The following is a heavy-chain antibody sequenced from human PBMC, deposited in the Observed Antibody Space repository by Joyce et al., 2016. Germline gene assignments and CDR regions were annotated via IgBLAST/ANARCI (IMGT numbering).Heavy chain of an antibody. CDR1: GFTFDSYG. V-gene: IGHV3-48*01. J-gene: IGHJ4*02. Sequence: EVQLVESGGGLVQPGGSLRLSCAASGFTFDSYGMTWVRQAPGKGLEWVAYVSSGSSTIDHAESVQGRLTSSRDDARNSLYLQMDRLRVDDTAIYYCTRVSPNWNDDSWGQGTLVTVSS. CDR2: VSSGSSTI. D-gene: IGHD1-20*01. CDR3: TRVSPNWNDDS.